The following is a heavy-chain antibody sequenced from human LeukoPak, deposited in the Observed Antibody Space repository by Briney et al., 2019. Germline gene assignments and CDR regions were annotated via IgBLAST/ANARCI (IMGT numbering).Heavy chain of an antibody. CDR2: IYYSGST. D-gene: IGHD6-19*01. CDR3: ARGGHRIAVAGRFSR. V-gene: IGHV4-39*07. J-gene: IGHJ4*02. Sequence: PSETLSLTCTVSGGSISSSSYYWGWIRQPPGKGLEWIGSIYYSGSTYYNPSLKSRVTISVDTSKNQFSLKLSSVTAADTAVYYCARGGHRIAVAGRFSRWGQGTLVTVSS. CDR1: GGSISSSSYY.